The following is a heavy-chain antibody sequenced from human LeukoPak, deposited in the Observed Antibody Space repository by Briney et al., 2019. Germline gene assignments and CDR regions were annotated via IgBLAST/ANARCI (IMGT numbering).Heavy chain of an antibody. CDR2: INHSGST. D-gene: IGHD3-22*01. CDR1: GGSFSGYY. J-gene: IGHJ3*02. CDR3: ARDTYYYDSSGSSAFDI. V-gene: IGHV4-34*01. Sequence: SETLSLTCAVYGGSFSGYYWSWIGQPPGKGLEWIGEINHSGSTNYNPSLKSRVTISVDTSKNQFSLKLSSVTAADTAVYYCARDTYYYDSSGSSAFDIWGQGTMVTVSS.